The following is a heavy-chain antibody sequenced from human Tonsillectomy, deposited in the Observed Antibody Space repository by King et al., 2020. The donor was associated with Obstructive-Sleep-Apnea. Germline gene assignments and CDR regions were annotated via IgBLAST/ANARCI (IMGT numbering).Heavy chain of an antibody. Sequence: VQLVESGAEVKKPGESLRISCKGSGYSFTSYGISWVRQMPGKGLEWMGRIDPSDSYTNYSPSFQGHVTISADKSISTAYLQWSSLKASDTAMYYCARLVNTMVRGVIPLGMDVWGQGTTVTVSS. CDR3: ARLVNTMVRGVIPLGMDV. V-gene: IGHV5-10-1*01. J-gene: IGHJ6*02. CDR2: IDPSDSYT. CDR1: GYSFTSYG. D-gene: IGHD3-10*01.